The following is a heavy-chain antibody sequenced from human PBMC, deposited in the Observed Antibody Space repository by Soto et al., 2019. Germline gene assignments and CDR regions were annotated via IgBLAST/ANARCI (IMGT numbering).Heavy chain of an antibody. V-gene: IGHV3-23*01. J-gene: IGHJ4*02. CDR2: ISGGGSGA. CDR3: AIDLWWYTH. Sequence: EVQLLESGGGLVQPGGSLRLSCTASGFTFSDHAMPWVRQAPGKGLEWLSGISGGGSGAYYADSVKGRFTVSRANSNNTLFLQMDSLRVEATAVYYCAIDLWWYTHWGQGTLVTVSS. D-gene: IGHD2-15*01. CDR1: GFTFSDHA.